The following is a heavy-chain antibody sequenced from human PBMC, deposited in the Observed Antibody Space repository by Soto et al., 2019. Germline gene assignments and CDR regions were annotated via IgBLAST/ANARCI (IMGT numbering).Heavy chain of an antibody. CDR1: GYTFTGYY. CDR3: AREPVPYYYDSSGQVPVDY. Sequence: QVQLVQSGAEVKKPGASVKVSCKASGYTFTGYYMHWVRQAPGQGLEWMGWINPNSGGTNYAQKFQGRVTMTRDTSISTAYMELSRLRSDDTAVYYCAREPVPYYYDSSGQVPVDYWGQGTLVTVSS. V-gene: IGHV1-2*02. CDR2: INPNSGGT. D-gene: IGHD3-22*01. J-gene: IGHJ4*02.